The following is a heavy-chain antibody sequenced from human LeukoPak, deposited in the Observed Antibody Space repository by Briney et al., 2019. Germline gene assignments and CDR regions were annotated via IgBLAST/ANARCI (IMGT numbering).Heavy chain of an antibody. CDR1: GFTFSNCA. V-gene: IGHV3-30*18. D-gene: IGHD3-3*01. J-gene: IGHJ4*02. CDR3: AKANDFWSGYEFDY. Sequence: GGSLRLSCAASGFTFSNCAMHWVRQAPGKGLEWVAVISYDGSNKYYADSVKGRFTISRDNSKNTLYLQMNSLRAEDTAVYYCAKANDFWSGYEFDYWGQGTLVTVSS. CDR2: ISYDGSNK.